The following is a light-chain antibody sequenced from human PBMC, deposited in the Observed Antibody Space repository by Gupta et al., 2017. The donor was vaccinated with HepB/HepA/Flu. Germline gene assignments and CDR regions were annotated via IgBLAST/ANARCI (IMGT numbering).Light chain of an antibody. CDR2: DAS. CDR3: QKYNSAPRT. V-gene: IGKV1-27*01. CDR1: QGISNY. J-gene: IGKJ1*01. Sequence: DIQMTQSPSSLSASVGDRVTITCRASQGISNYLNWYQQKPGKVPKLLIYDASTLQAGVPSRCISRRSGTDFTLTISSLQPEDVTTYYCQKYNSAPRTFGQGTKVEIK.